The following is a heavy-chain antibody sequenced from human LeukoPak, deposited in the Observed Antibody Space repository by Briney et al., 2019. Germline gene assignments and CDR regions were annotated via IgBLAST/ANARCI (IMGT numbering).Heavy chain of an antibody. CDR1: GGSVSSGSYY. CDR2: IYYSGST. J-gene: IGHJ4*02. Sequence: SETLSLTCTVSGGSVSSGSYYWSWIRQPPGKGLEWIGYIYYSGSTNYNPSLKSRVTISVDTSKNQFSLKLSSVTAADTAVYYCASGGYSYGYNVYWGRGTLVTVSS. V-gene: IGHV4-61*01. CDR3: ASGGYSYGYNVY. D-gene: IGHD5-18*01.